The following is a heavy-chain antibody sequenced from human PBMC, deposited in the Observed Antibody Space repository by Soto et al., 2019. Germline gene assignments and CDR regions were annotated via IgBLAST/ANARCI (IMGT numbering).Heavy chain of an antibody. Sequence: SETLSLTCTISGGSISGFYWGWIRQPPGKGLEWVGNIYYSGSANYDPSLRSRVTISLNTSKNQFSLNLNSVTAADTAIYYCARWXYCGGDCYWLXFWGQGTLVXVSS. V-gene: IGHV4-59*01. D-gene: IGHD2-21*02. CDR3: ARWXYCGGDCYWLXF. CDR2: IYYSGSA. CDR1: GGSISGFY. J-gene: IGHJ4*02.